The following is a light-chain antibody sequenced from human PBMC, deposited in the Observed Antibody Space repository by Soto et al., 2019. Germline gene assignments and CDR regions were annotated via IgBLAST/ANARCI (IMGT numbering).Light chain of an antibody. CDR3: QQYSSSPPLFT. CDR2: GAS. CDR1: QSVSSSY. J-gene: IGKJ3*01. V-gene: IGKV3-20*01. Sequence: EIVLTQSPGTLSLSPGERATLSCRASQSVSSSYLAWYQQKPGQAPRLLIYGASSRATGIPDRFSGSGSGTDFTLTISRLEPEDFAVDYCQQYSSSPPLFTFGPGTKVDIK.